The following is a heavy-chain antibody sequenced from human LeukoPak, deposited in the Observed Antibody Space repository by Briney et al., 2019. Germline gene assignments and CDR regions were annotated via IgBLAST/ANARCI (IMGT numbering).Heavy chain of an antibody. CDR3: ARARIVVVPPEGLTYYYYYYGMDV. CDR1: GGTFSSYA. Sequence: SVKVSCKASGGTFSSYAISWVRQAPGQGLEWMEGIIPIFGTANYAQKFQGRVTITADESTSTAHMELSSLRSEDTAVYYCARARIVVVPPEGLTYYYYYYGMDVWGQGTTVTVSS. CDR2: IIPIFGTA. V-gene: IGHV1-69*13. D-gene: IGHD3-22*01. J-gene: IGHJ6*02.